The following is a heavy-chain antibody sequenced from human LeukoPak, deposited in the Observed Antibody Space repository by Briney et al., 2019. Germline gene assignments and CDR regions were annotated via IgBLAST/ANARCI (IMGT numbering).Heavy chain of an antibody. Sequence: GGSLRLSCAASGFTFSSYAMHWVRQAPGKGLEWVAVISYDGSNKYYADSVKGRFTISRDNSKNTLYLQMNSLRAEDTAVYYCARDIGGGYNSIVPPDYMDVWGKGTTVTVSS. J-gene: IGHJ6*03. CDR2: ISYDGSNK. CDR3: ARDIGGGYNSIVPPDYMDV. V-gene: IGHV3-30*04. D-gene: IGHD5-24*01. CDR1: GFTFSSYA.